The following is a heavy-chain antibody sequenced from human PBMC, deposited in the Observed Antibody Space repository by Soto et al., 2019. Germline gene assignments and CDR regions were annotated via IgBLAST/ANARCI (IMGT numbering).Heavy chain of an antibody. D-gene: IGHD1-26*01. CDR3: ASLSGPPPVFDY. V-gene: IGHV1-69*13. J-gene: IGHJ4*02. CDR2: IIPIFGTA. CDR1: GGTFRSYA. Sequence: GASVKVSCKASGGTFRSYAISWVRQAPGQGLAWVGGIIPIFGTAHYAQKFQGRVTLTADESTNTASMEVSSLRYDDTAVYLFASLSGPPPVFDYWGQGALVTVSS.